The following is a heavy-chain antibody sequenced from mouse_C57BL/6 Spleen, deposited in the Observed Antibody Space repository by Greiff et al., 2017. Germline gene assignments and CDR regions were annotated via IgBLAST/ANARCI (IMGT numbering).Heavy chain of an antibody. CDR2: ILPGSGST. J-gene: IGHJ1*03. CDR1: GYTFTGYC. CDR3: ARRGANWDWYFDV. D-gene: IGHD4-1*01. V-gene: IGHV1-9*01. Sequence: QVQLQQSGAELMKPGASVKLSCKATGYTFTGYCIEWVKQRPGHGLEWIGEILPGSGSTNYNEKFKGKATFTVDTSSNTAYMQLSSLPTEDSAIYYCARRGANWDWYFDVWGTGTTVTVSS.